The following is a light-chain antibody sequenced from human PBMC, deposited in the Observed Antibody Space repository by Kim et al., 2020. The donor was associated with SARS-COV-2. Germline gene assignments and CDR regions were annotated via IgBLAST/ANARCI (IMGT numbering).Light chain of an antibody. CDR3: SSYTSSSPYV. J-gene: IGLJ1*01. Sequence: GQSITIPCTGTSSDVGGYNYVSWYQQHPGKAPKLMIYDVSNRPSGVSNRFSGSKSGNTASLTISGLQAEDEADYYCSSYTSSSPYVFGTGTKVTVL. V-gene: IGLV2-14*03. CDR1: SSDVGGYNY. CDR2: DVS.